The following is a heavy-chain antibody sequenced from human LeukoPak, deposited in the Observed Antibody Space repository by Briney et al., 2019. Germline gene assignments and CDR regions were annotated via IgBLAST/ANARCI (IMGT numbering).Heavy chain of an antibody. CDR3: ARRFAVYSSGWYRAFDI. Sequence: GASVKVSCKASGYTFTSYAMNWVRQAPGQGLEWMGWINTNTGNPTYAQGFTGRFVFSLDTSVSTAYLQISSLKAEDTAVYYCARRFAVYSSGWYRAFDIWGQGTMVTVSS. CDR2: INTNTGNP. V-gene: IGHV7-4-1*02. J-gene: IGHJ3*02. CDR1: GYTFTSYA. D-gene: IGHD6-19*01.